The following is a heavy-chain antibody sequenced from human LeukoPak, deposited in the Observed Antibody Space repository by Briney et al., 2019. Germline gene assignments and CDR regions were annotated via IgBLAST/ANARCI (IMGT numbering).Heavy chain of an antibody. CDR3: ARDRYCGGDCPSPYMDV. CDR1: GYTFTSYY. CDR2: INPSGGST. D-gene: IGHD2-21*01. J-gene: IGHJ6*03. V-gene: IGHV1-46*01. Sequence: ASVKVSCKASGYTFTSYYMHWVRQAPGQGLEWMGIINPSGGSTSYAQKFQGRVTITTDESTSTTYMELSSLRSEDTAVYYCARDRYCGGDCPSPYMDVWGKGTTVTVSS.